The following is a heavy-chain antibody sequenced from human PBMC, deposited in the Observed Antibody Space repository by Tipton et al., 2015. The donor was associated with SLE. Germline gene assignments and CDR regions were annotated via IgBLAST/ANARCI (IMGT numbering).Heavy chain of an antibody. CDR3: ASRDNDYVWGSYRYTGFDY. CDR1: GGSVSSGSYY. J-gene: IGHJ4*02. CDR2: IYYSGSI. D-gene: IGHD3-16*02. V-gene: IGHV4-61*01. Sequence: TLSLTCTVSGGSVSSGSYYWSWIRQPPGKGLEWIGYIYYSGSISYNPSLKSRVTISVDTSKNQFSLKLSSVTAADTAVYYCASRDNDYVWGSYRYTGFDYWGQGTLVTVSS.